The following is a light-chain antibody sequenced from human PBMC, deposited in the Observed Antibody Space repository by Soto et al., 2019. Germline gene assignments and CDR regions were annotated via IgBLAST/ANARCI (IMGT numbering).Light chain of an antibody. J-gene: IGLJ2*01. Sequence: QSVLTQPASVSGSPGQWITISCTGASSDVGSYALVSWYQQHPGKAPKLIIYEVTKRPSGVSNRFSGSKSGNTASLTISGLQAEDEADYYCCSYAGSSTFVVFGGGTQLTVL. CDR2: EVT. V-gene: IGLV2-23*02. CDR3: CSYAGSSTFVV. CDR1: SSDVGSYAL.